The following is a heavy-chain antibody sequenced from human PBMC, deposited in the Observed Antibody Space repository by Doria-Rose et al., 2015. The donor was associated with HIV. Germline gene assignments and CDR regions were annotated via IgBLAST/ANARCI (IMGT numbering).Heavy chain of an antibody. CDR1: GFTFSNYA. Sequence: QVQLVESGGGVVQPGRSLRLSCAASGFTFSNYAMHWVRQAPGKGLEWVAGISSDGKYDYYVDSVKGRFTISRDNSKNSVYLQMNSLRVEDTAVYYCARDGVESIHSSSSFAYWGQGTLLTVSS. V-gene: IGHV3-30*04. CDR3: ARDGVESIHSSSSFAY. J-gene: IGHJ4*02. D-gene: IGHD6-6*01. CDR2: ISSDGKYD.